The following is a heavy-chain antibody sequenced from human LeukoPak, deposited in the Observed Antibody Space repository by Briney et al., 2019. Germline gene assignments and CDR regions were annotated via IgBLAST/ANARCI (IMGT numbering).Heavy chain of an antibody. Sequence: GGSLRLSCAASGFTFSSYGMHWVRQAPGKGLEWVAVISYDGSNKYYADSVKGRFTISRDNSKNTLYLQMNSLRAEDTAVYYCAKTGYSSGWYFDYWGQGTLVTVSS. CDR1: GFTFSSYG. J-gene: IGHJ4*02. V-gene: IGHV3-30*18. CDR3: AKTGYSSGWYFDY. D-gene: IGHD6-19*01. CDR2: ISYDGSNK.